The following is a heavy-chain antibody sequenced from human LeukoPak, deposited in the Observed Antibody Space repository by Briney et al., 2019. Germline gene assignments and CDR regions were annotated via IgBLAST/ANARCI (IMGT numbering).Heavy chain of an antibody. CDR1: GGSISNYY. D-gene: IGHD3-22*01. CDR2: IYYSGST. J-gene: IGHJ5*02. CDR3: AREVPGYYDSSGYSALFDP. Sequence: SETLSLTRTVSGGSISNYYWSWIRQLPGKGLEWIGYIYYSGSTNYNPSLKSRVTISVDKSKNQFSLKLSSVTAADTAVYYCAREVPGYYDSSGYSALFDPWGQGTLVTVSS. V-gene: IGHV4-59*12.